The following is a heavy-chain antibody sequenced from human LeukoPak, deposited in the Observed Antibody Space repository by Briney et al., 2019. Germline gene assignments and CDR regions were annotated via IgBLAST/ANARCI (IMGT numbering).Heavy chain of an antibody. D-gene: IGHD3-22*01. Sequence: PGGSLRLSCTASGFTFGDYAMSWFRQAPGRGLEWVGFIRSKAYGGTTEYAASVKGRFTISRDESKSIAYMQMNSLKTEDTAVYYCTRANYYDSSGYYEPPDYWGQGTLVTVSS. CDR1: GFTFGDYA. CDR3: TRANYYDSSGYYEPPDY. J-gene: IGHJ4*02. V-gene: IGHV3-49*03. CDR2: IRSKAYGGTT.